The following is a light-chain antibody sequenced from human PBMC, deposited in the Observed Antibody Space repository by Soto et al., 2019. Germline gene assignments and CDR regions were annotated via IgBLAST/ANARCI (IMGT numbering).Light chain of an antibody. V-gene: IGKV3-20*01. Sequence: EIVLTQSPGTLSLSPGERATLSCRASQSVSSTYLAWYQQKPGQAPRLLIYRTSTRATGIPDRFSGSGSGTDFTLTISSLEPEDFATYYCQLSYSTPLTFGGGTKV. CDR2: RTS. CDR1: QSVSSTY. J-gene: IGKJ4*01. CDR3: QLSYSTPLT.